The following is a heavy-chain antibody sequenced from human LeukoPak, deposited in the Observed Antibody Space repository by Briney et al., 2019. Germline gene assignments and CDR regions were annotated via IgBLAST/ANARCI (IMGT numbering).Heavy chain of an antibody. CDR2: INHSGST. J-gene: IGHJ4*02. D-gene: IGHD4-23*01. CDR1: GGSFSGYY. V-gene: IGHV4-34*01. Sequence: PSETLSLTRAVYGGSFSGYYWSWIRQPPGKGLEWIGEINHSGSTNYNPSLKSRVTISVNTSKNQFSLKLSSVAAADTAVYYCARGARKGDDYGGFFDYWGQGTLVTVSS. CDR3: ARGARKGDDYGGFFDY.